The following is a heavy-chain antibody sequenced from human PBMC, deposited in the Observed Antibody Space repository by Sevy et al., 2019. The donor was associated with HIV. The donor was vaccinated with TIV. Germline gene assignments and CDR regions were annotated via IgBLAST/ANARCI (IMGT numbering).Heavy chain of an antibody. Sequence: SENLSLTCTVSGGSINSDHWNWIRQPPGKGLEWIGYVYYTGCTNYNPSLKNRVTISVDRTKNQFSLKLTSVTAADTAVYYCARRNDFAIWGQGTMVTVSS. CDR1: GGSINSDH. CDR3: ARRNDFAI. CDR2: VYYTGCT. V-gene: IGHV4-59*08. J-gene: IGHJ3*02.